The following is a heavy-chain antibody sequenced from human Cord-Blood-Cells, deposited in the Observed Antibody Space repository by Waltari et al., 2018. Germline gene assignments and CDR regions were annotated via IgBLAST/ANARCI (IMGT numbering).Heavy chain of an antibody. CDR3: ARGSAFDI. CDR2: IYHSGST. D-gene: IGHD1-26*01. CDR1: GYSISSGYY. J-gene: IGHJ3*02. V-gene: IGHV4-38-2*01. Sequence: QVQLQESGPGLVKPSETLSLTCAVSGYSISSGYYWGWIRRPPGKGLEWIRSIYHSGSTYYNPSLKSRVTIAVDTSKNQFSLKLSSVTAADTAVYYCARGSAFDIWGQGTMVTVSS.